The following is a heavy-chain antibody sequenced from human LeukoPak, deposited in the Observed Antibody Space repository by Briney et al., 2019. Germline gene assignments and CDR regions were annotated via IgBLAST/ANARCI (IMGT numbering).Heavy chain of an antibody. V-gene: IGHV4-30-4*08. D-gene: IGHD6-19*01. CDR1: GGPIISSAYY. CDR3: VRTEVSSGSEDY. Sequence: KPSETLSLTCTVSGGPIISSAYYWSWIRQPPGKGLEWIGYIYYSGSTYYNPSLKSRVTISLDTSKNQFALKLSSVTAADTAVYYCVRTEVSSGSEDYWGQGTLVTVSS. J-gene: IGHJ4*02. CDR2: IYYSGST.